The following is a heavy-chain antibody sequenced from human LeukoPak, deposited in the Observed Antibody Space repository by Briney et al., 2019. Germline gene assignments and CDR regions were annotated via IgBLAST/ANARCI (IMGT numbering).Heavy chain of an antibody. CDR3: ARGGSSGAFDI. V-gene: IGHV1-46*01. CDR1: GYTFTSYY. CDR2: INPSGGST. Sequence: ASVKVSCEASGYTFTSYYMHWVRQAPGQGLEWMGIINPSGGSTSYAQKFQGRVTMTRDMSTSAVYMELSSLRSEDTAVYYCARGGSSGAFDIWGQGTMVTVSS. J-gene: IGHJ3*02. D-gene: IGHD3-22*01.